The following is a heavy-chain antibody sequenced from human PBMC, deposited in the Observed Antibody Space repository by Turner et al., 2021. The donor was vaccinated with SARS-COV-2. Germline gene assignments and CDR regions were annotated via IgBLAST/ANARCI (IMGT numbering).Heavy chain of an antibody. CDR3: ARLMDTAMDYYGMDV. Sequence: QLQLQESGPGLAKPSETLSLTCTVSGGSISSSTYYWGWIRQPPGKGLEWIGIIYYSGITYYNPSLKSRVTISVDTSKNQFSLKLSSVTAADTAVYYCARLMDTAMDYYGMDVWGQGTTVTVSS. V-gene: IGHV4-39*01. CDR2: IYYSGIT. J-gene: IGHJ6*02. CDR1: GGSISSSTYY. D-gene: IGHD5-18*01.